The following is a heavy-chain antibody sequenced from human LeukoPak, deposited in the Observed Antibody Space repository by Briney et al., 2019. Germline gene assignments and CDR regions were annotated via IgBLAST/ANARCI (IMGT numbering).Heavy chain of an antibody. CDR2: ISGSSNTI. CDR3: ARGIGVSRRDWFDP. D-gene: IGHD1-26*01. J-gene: IGHJ5*02. Sequence: GSLRLSCAASGFAFSTYSMNWVRQAPGKGLEWVSYISGSSNTIQYADSVKGRFTISRDNAKNSLYLQMNSLRAEDTAVYYCARGIGVSRRDWFDPWGQGTLVTVSS. CDR1: GFAFSTYS. V-gene: IGHV3-48*01.